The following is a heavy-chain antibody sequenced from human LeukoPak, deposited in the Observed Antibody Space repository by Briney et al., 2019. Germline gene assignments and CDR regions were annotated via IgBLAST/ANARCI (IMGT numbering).Heavy chain of an antibody. D-gene: IGHD2-8*01. CDR1: GFTVSSNY. CDR3: ARGTWSRKPFDY. V-gene: IGHV3-21*04. Sequence: GGSLRLSCAASGFTVSSNYMSGVRQAPGKGLEWVSSISSSSSHIYYADSVKGRFTISRDNAKNSLYLQMNSLRAEDTAVYYCARGTWSRKPFDYWGQGTLVTVSS. CDR2: ISSSSSHI. J-gene: IGHJ4*02.